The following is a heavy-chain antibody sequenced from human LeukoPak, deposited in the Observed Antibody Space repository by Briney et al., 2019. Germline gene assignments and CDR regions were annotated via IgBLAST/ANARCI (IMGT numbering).Heavy chain of an antibody. CDR3: AKAANSLSMADY. J-gene: IGHJ4*02. CDR2: ISYDGNNE. CDR1: GFTFSNYG. Sequence: PGGSPRLSCAASGFTFSNYGMHWVRQAPGKGLEWVAVISYDGNNEYYADSVKGRSTISRDNSKNTLYLQMNSLRTEDTAVYYCAKAANSLSMADYWGQGTLVTVSS. V-gene: IGHV3-30*18. D-gene: IGHD2/OR15-2a*01.